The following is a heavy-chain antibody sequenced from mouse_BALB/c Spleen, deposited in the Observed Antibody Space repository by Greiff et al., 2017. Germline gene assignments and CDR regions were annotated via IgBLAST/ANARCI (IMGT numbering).Heavy chain of an antibody. CDR1: GDSITSGY. CDR3: ARSGYGSSYVYAMDY. CDR2: ISYSGST. V-gene: IGHV3-8*02. J-gene: IGHJ4*01. Sequence: EVKLMESGPSLVKPSQTLSLTCSVTGDSITSGYWNWIRKFPGNKLEYMGYISYSGSTYYNPSLKSRISITRDTSKNQYYLQLNSVTTEDTATYYCARSGYGSSYVYAMDYWGQGTSVTVSS. D-gene: IGHD1-1*01.